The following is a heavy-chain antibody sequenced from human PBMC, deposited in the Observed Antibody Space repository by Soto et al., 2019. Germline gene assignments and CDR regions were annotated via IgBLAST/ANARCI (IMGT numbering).Heavy chain of an antibody. V-gene: IGHV1-58*01. CDR1: GFTFTSSA. CDR2: IVVGSGNT. Sequence: AASVKVSCKASGFTFTSSAVQWVRQARGQRLEWIGWIVVGSGNTNYAQKFQERVTITRDMSTSTAYMELSSLRSEDTAVYYCAADYLKPDDYGDSEYFQHWGQGTLVTVSS. D-gene: IGHD4-17*01. J-gene: IGHJ1*01. CDR3: AADYLKPDDYGDSEYFQH.